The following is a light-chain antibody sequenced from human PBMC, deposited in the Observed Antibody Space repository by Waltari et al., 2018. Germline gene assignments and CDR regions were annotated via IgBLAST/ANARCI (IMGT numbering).Light chain of an antibody. Sequence: SYVLTQPPSVAVAPGATARVTCGGNNIESKSVHWYQQKPGQAPGLVISYDSDRPSGIPERFSGSNSGDTATLTISRVEAGDEADYYCQVWDANTDPGVFGTGTEVTVL. CDR3: QVWDANTDPGV. J-gene: IGLJ1*01. CDR2: YDS. V-gene: IGLV3-21*01. CDR1: NIESKS.